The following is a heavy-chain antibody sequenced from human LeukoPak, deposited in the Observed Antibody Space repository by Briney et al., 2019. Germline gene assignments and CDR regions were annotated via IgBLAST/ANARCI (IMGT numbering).Heavy chain of an antibody. J-gene: IGHJ4*02. V-gene: IGHV1-69*13. CDR3: ARVYGGGLLQPPYFDY. D-gene: IGHD2-21*01. CDR2: IIPIFGTA. CDR1: GGTFSSYA. Sequence: ASVKVSCKASGGTFSSYAISWVRQAPGQGLEWMGGIIPIFGTANYAQKFQGRVTITADESTSTAYMELSSLRSEDTAVYYCARVYGGGLLQPPYFDYWGQGTLVTVSS.